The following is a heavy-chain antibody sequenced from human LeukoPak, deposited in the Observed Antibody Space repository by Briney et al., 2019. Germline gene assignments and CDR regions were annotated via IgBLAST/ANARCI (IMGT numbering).Heavy chain of an antibody. CDR1: GGSISSYY. V-gene: IGHV4-4*07. J-gene: IGHJ4*02. Sequence: SETLSLTCTVSGGSISSYYWSWIRQPAGKGLEWIGRIYTSGSTNYNPSLKSRVTMSVDTSKNQFSLKLSSVTAADTAVYYCAREYPGYPPVGSSWIDYWGQGTLVTVSS. CDR2: IYTSGST. D-gene: IGHD6-6*01. CDR3: AREYPGYPPVGSSWIDY.